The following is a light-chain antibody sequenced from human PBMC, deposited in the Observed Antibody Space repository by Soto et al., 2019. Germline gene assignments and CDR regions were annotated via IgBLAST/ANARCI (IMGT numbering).Light chain of an antibody. CDR2: DAS. CDR1: QDIKNY. CDR3: ILYDHLPPLS. J-gene: IGKJ4*01. V-gene: IGKV1-33*01. Sequence: DIQMTQSPSSLSASVGDRVTITCQASQDIKNYLNWYQQKPGKAPNLLIYDASNLKTGVPSRFSGSGSGTHFTFTISSLQPEDIATYYCILYDHLPPLSFGGGTKVEIK.